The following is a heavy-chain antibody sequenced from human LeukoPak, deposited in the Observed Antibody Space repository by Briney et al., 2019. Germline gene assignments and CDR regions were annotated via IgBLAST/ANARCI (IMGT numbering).Heavy chain of an antibody. V-gene: IGHV4-39*07. J-gene: IGHJ4*02. D-gene: IGHD6-19*01. CDR3: ARVSVARLAYFDY. CDR2: IYHSGST. CDR1: GGSISSSSYY. Sequence: SETLSLTCTVSGGSISSSSYYWGWIRQPPGKGLEWIGEIYHSGSTNYNPSLKSRVTISVDKSKNQFSLKLSSVTAADTAMYYCARVSVARLAYFDYWGQGTLVTVSS.